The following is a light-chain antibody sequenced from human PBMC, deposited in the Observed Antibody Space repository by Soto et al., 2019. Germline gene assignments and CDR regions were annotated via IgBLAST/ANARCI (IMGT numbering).Light chain of an antibody. J-gene: IGKJ1*01. Sequence: EIVLTQSPATLSLSPGERATLSCRASQSVSSYLAWYQQKPGQAPRLLIYDASNRATGIPARFSGSGSGTNFTLTTSTLGPEDFAVYYCQRGSNGPRLGKGTKV. CDR1: QSVSSY. V-gene: IGKV3-11*01. CDR3: QRGSNGPR. CDR2: DAS.